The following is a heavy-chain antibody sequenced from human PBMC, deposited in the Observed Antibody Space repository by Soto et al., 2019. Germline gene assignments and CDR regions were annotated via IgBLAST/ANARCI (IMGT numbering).Heavy chain of an antibody. D-gene: IGHD1-26*01. Sequence: XSVKVSSTASGYSFTGHYSHWVRQAPEQGPEWMGEIGPESGATRYAQRFQGRVTMTRDMSITTVYMGLNNLSPDDTAVYYCGRGRSGQIVVFYWGQGTPVTVSS. V-gene: IGHV1-2*02. CDR3: GRGRSGQIVVFY. J-gene: IGHJ4*02. CDR2: IGPESGAT. CDR1: GYSFTGHY.